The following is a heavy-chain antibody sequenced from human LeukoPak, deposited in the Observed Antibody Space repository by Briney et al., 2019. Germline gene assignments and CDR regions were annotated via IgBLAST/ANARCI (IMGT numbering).Heavy chain of an antibody. V-gene: IGHV4-4*07. CDR2: IYSSGST. D-gene: IGHD2-15*01. Sequence: SETLSLTCTVSGGSISTYYWSWIRQPAGKGLEWIGRIYSSGSTDYNPSLKSQVTMSVDKSKNQFSLKLSSMTAADTAVYYCARDCSGNSCYSYWGQGTLVTVSS. J-gene: IGHJ4*02. CDR1: GGSISTYY. CDR3: ARDCSGNSCYSY.